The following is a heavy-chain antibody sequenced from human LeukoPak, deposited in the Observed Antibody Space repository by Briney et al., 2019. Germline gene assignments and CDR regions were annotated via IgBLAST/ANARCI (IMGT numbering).Heavy chain of an antibody. CDR3: AREMSGRDAFDI. Sequence: PGGSLRLSCAASGFTFSSYSMNWARQAPGKGLEWVSSISSSSSYIYYADSVKGRFTISRDNSKNTLYLQMNSLRAEDTAVYYCAREMSGRDAFDIWGQGTMVTVSS. CDR2: ISSSSSYI. J-gene: IGHJ3*02. V-gene: IGHV3-21*01. CDR1: GFTFSSYS.